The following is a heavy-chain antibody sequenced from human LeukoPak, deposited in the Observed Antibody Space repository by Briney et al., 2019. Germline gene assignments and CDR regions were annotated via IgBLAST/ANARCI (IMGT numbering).Heavy chain of an antibody. CDR2: ISATNTDI. J-gene: IGHJ3*02. CDR1: GFTFSDYH. V-gene: IGHV3-11*01. D-gene: IGHD1-26*01. CDR3: ARGGSYLSAFDI. Sequence: GSLRLSCAASGFTFSDYHMSWIRQAPGKGLEWVSYISATNTDIHYPDSVKGRFTISRDKAKNSLYLQMNSLSAEDTAVYYCARGGSYLSAFDIWGQGTMVTVSS.